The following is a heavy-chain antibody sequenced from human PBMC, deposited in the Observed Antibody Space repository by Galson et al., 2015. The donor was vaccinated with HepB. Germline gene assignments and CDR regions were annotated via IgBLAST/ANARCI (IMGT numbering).Heavy chain of an antibody. J-gene: IGHJ4*02. CDR2: IKQDGSEK. CDR3: AAGRFNWTY. V-gene: IGHV3-7*03. D-gene: IGHD1-20*01. Sequence: SLRLSCAASGFTFSNYWMTWVRQAPGKGLEWVANIKQDGSEKNYVDSVRGRFTLSRDNAETSLSLQMHSLKAEDTAVYFCAAGRFNWTYWSQGTLVTVSS. CDR1: GFTFSNYW.